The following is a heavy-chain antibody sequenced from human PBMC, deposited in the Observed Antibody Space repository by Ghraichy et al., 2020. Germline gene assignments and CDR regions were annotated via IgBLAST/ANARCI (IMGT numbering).Heavy chain of an antibody. Sequence: GGSLRLSCAASGFTFSSYWMHWVRQAPGKGLVWVSRINNDGSSTNYADSVKGRFTISRDNAKNTLYLQMNSLRAEDTGVYYCARAAVRNNWFDPWGQGTLVTVSS. CDR3: ARAAVRNNWFDP. V-gene: IGHV3-74*01. CDR1: GFTFSSYW. CDR2: INNDGSST. J-gene: IGHJ5*02. D-gene: IGHD3-10*02.